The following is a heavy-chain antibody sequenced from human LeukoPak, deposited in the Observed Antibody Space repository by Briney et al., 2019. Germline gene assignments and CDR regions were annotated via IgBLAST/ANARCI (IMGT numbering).Heavy chain of an antibody. CDR2: INQAGSEK. CDR1: GFTISRYW. CDR3: ARVTPGGVGSFDY. V-gene: IGHV3-7*01. D-gene: IGHD3-10*01. J-gene: IGHJ4*02. Sequence: GGSLRLSCAASGFTISRYWMSWVRQAPGKGLEWVADINQAGSEKFYVDSVKGRFTISRDNAKISLYLQMNSLRAEDTAVYYCARVTPGGVGSFDYWGQGNLVTVSS.